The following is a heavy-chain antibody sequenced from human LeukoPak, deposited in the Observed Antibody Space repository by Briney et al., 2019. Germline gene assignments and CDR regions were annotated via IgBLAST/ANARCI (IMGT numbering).Heavy chain of an antibody. J-gene: IGHJ3*02. V-gene: IGHV3-23*01. CDR3: AKGLQKRGRAFDI. Sequence: PGGSLRLSCAASGFTFSSYAMSWVRQAPGKGLEWVSAISGSGGSTYYADSVKGRLTISRDNSKNTLYLQMNSLRAEDTAVYYCAKGLQKRGRAFDIWGQGTMVTVSS. D-gene: IGHD1-1*01. CDR1: GFTFSSYA. CDR2: ISGSGGST.